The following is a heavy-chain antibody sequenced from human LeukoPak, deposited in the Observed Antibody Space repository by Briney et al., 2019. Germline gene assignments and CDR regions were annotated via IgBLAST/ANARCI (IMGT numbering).Heavy chain of an antibody. Sequence: PGASVKVSCKASGYTFTSYAMNWVRQAPGQGLEWMGWINTNTGKPTYAQGFAGRFVFSLDSSVSTAYLQINSLNAEGTAVYYCARAASLDYWGQGTLVTVSS. J-gene: IGHJ4*02. CDR3: ARAASLDY. CDR1: GYTFTSYA. D-gene: IGHD2-2*01. V-gene: IGHV7-4-1*02. CDR2: INTNTGKP.